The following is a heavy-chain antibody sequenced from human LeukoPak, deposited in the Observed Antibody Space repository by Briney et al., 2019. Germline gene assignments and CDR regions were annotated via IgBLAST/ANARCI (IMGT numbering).Heavy chain of an antibody. J-gene: IGHJ2*01. CDR2: ISYDGSNK. CDR1: GFTFSSYG. V-gene: IGHV3-30*18. CDR3: AKALSQWELSYFDL. Sequence: PGRSLRLPCAASGFTFSSYGMHWVRQAPGKGLEWVAVISYDGSNKYYADSAKGRFTISRDNSKNTLYLQMNSLRAEDTAVYYCAKALSQWELSYFDLWGRGTLVTVSS. D-gene: IGHD1-26*01.